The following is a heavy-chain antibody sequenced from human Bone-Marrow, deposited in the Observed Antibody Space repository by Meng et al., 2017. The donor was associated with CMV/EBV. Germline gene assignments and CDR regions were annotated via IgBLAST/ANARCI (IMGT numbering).Heavy chain of an antibody. J-gene: IGHJ4*02. CDR1: GFTFSNYL. Sequence: GGSLRLSCAASGFTFSNYLMRWVRQAPGKGLEWVSYISSSGSTIYYADSVKGRFTISRDNAKNSLYLQMNSLRAEDTAVYYCAREEYSSGWYFLWGQGTLVTVSS. V-gene: IGHV3-48*03. CDR2: ISSSGSTI. D-gene: IGHD6-19*01. CDR3: AREEYSSGWYFL.